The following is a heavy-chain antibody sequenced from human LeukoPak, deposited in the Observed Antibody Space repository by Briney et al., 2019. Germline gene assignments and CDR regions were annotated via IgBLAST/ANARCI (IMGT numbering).Heavy chain of an antibody. V-gene: IGHV3-23*01. Sequence: PGGSLRLSCAASGFTFSSYAMSWVRQAPGKGLEWVSAISGSGGSTYYADSVKGRFTISRDNSKNTLYLQMNSLRAEDTAVYYCAKESSSYYGSGSYYPSDYWGQGTLVTVSS. J-gene: IGHJ4*02. D-gene: IGHD3-10*01. CDR2: ISGSGGST. CDR3: AKESSSYYGSGSYYPSDY. CDR1: GFTFSSYA.